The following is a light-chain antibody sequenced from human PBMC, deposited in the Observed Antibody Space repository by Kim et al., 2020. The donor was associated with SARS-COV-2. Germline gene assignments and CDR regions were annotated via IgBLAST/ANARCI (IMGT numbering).Light chain of an antibody. V-gene: IGLV1-51*01. CDR3: GTWDSSLNGLV. CDR1: SSNIGRNY. CDR2: DNN. Sequence: GQKVTISCTGSSSNIGRNYVSWSQQFPGTAPKLLIYDNNKRHSGIPDRFSGSKSGTSATLGITGLQAGDEADYYCGTWDSSLNGLVFGGGTQLTVL. J-gene: IGLJ2*01.